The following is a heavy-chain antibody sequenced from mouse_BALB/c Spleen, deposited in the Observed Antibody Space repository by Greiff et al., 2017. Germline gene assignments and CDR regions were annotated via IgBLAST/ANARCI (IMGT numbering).Heavy chain of an antibody. CDR3: ARSLYYCYDGHYFDY. CDR1: GYTFTDYY. Sequence: QVQLKQSGAELARPGASVKLSCKASGYTFTDYYINWVQQRTGQGLEWIGEIDPGSGNTYYNEKFKGKATLTADKSSSTAYIQLSSLTSEDSAVYFCARSLYYCYDGHYFDYWGQGTTLTVSS. CDR2: IDPGSGNT. D-gene: IGHD2-2*01. J-gene: IGHJ2*01. V-gene: IGHV1-77*01.